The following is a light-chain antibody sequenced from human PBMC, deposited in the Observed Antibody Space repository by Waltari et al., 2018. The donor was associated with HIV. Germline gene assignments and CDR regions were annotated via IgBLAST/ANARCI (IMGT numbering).Light chain of an antibody. J-gene: IGLJ2*01. CDR1: NIGRNS. CDR2: DEV. V-gene: IGLV3-21*02. CDR3: QVWDRSYKEAV. Sequence: SYVLTQAPSVSVAPGQTATISCGNIGRNSGQWYRQKPGRAPLLVVLDEVDRSSGIPARFSGARSGERATLTISGVEAGDEADYYCQVWDRSYKEAVFGGGT.